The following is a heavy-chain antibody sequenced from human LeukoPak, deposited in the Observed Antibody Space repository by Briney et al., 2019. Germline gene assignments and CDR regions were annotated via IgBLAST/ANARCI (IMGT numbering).Heavy chain of an antibody. CDR3: ARGRITFGGVINYMDV. D-gene: IGHD3-16*02. CDR2: INPSGGST. J-gene: IGHJ6*03. Sequence: ASVKVSCKASGYTFTGYYMHWVRQAPGQGLEWMGIINPSGGSTSYAQKFQGRVTMTRDMSTSTVYMELSSLRSEDTAVYYCARGRITFGGVINYMDVWGKGTTVTVSS. CDR1: GYTFTGYY. V-gene: IGHV1-46*01.